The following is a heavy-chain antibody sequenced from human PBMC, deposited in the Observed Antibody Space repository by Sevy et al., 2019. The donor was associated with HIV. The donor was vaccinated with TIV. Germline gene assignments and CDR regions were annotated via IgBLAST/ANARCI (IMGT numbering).Heavy chain of an antibody. J-gene: IGHJ4*02. CDR2: ISYDGINK. CDR1: GFSVSNYA. Sequence: GGSLRLSCAASGFSVSNYAMHWVRQSPGKGLEWVAMISYDGINKDYADSVKGRFTLSRDNSKNTLFLQMNSLRAEDTALYYCARDLPHLLPWELSRGSDYWGQGTLVTVSS. D-gene: IGHD1-26*01. CDR3: ARDLPHLLPWELSRGSDY. V-gene: IGHV3-30*04.